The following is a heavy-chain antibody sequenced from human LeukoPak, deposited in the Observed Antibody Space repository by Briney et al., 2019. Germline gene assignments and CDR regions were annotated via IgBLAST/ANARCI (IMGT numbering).Heavy chain of an antibody. CDR1: GFTFDDYA. CDR3: AKEYCSNGVCYVGFDS. D-gene: IGHD2-8*01. CDR2: IRGDSRYT. J-gene: IGHJ4*02. Sequence: GGSLRLSCAASGFTFDDYAMHWVRQAPGKGLEWVSRIRGDSRYTYYADSVKGRFIISRDNSKNTLNLRLNSLKVEDTAVYFCAKEYCSNGVCYVGFDSWGQGTLVTVSS. V-gene: IGHV3-23*01.